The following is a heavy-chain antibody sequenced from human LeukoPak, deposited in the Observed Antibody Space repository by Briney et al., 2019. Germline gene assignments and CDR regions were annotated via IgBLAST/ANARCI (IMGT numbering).Heavy chain of an antibody. J-gene: IGHJ3*02. CDR2: ISSSSSYI. V-gene: IGHV3-21*01. CDR3: ARAIYGDFDAFDI. Sequence: GGSLRLSCAGSGFTFSSYSMNWVRQAPGKGLEWLSSISSSSSYIYYADSVKGRFTISRDNAKNSLYLQMNSLRAEDTAVYYCARAIYGDFDAFDIWGQGTTVTVSS. D-gene: IGHD4-17*01. CDR1: GFTFSSYS.